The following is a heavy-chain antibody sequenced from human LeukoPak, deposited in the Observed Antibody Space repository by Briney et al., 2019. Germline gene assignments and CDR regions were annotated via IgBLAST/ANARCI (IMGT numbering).Heavy chain of an antibody. J-gene: IGHJ4*02. V-gene: IGHV3-23*01. CDR1: GFTFTSYV. CDR3: VRRTASDF. CDR2: VGGGGDYT. Sequence: QPGGYLRLSCAASGFTFTSYVMSWVRQAPGKGLERVASVGGGGDYTYYSDSVKGRFTISRDNSENTVYLQMKSLRAEDTAVYYCVRRTASDFWGQGALVTVSS. D-gene: IGHD2-21*02.